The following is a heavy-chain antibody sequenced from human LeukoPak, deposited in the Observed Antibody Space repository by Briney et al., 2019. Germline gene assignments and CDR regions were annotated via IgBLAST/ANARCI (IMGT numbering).Heavy chain of an antibody. V-gene: IGHV3-21*01. CDR1: GFTVSSNY. J-gene: IGHJ4*02. CDR3: ATQTPYYYDSSGGGLGY. CDR2: ISSSSSYI. D-gene: IGHD3-22*01. Sequence: GGSLRLSCAASGFTVSSNYMSWVRQAPGKGLEWVSSISSSSSYIYYADSVKGRFTISRDNAKNSLYLQMNSLRAEDTAVYYCATQTPYYYDSSGGGLGYWGQGTLVTVSS.